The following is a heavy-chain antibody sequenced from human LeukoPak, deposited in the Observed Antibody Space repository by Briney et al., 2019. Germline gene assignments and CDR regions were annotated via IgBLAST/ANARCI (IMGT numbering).Heavy chain of an antibody. J-gene: IGHJ3*02. D-gene: IGHD3-9*01. Sequence: PGGSLRLSCAASGFTFSSYSMNWVRQAPGKGLEWVSSISSSSSYIYYADSVRGRFSISRDNAKNSLYLQMNSLRAEDTAVYYCARDRGYYAILTGLRPGAFDIWGQGTMVTVSS. CDR3: ARDRGYYAILTGLRPGAFDI. CDR2: ISSSSSYI. V-gene: IGHV3-21*01. CDR1: GFTFSSYS.